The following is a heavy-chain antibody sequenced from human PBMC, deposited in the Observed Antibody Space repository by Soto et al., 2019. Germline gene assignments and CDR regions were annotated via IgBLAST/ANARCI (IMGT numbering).Heavy chain of an antibody. D-gene: IGHD1-26*01. J-gene: IGHJ4*02. Sequence: EVQLVESGGGLVTPGGSLRLSCVVSGFTFNNAWMNWVRQAPGKGLEWVGRMKSNGATDYAAFVKGRFTFSRDDSRGTLYLQINCLETVDTTVYYCTADISPPEGPSYAIDYWGQGTLVTVSS. V-gene: IGHV3-15*01. CDR3: TADISPPEGPSYAIDY. CDR1: GFTFNNAW. CDR2: MKSNGAT.